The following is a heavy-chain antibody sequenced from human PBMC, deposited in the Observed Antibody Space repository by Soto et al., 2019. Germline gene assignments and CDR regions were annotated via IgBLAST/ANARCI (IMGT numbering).Heavy chain of an antibody. V-gene: IGHV1-3*01. Sequence: GASVKVSCKASGYTFTSYAMHWVRQAPGQRLEWMGWINAGNGNTKYSQKFQGRVTITRDTSASTAYMELSSLRSEDTAVYYCARDYSNSNSSGNRWGSWGQETLVTACS. D-gene: IGHD3-22*01. J-gene: IGHJ4*02. CDR2: INAGNGNT. CDR3: ARDYSNSNSSGNRWGS. CDR1: GYTFTSYA.